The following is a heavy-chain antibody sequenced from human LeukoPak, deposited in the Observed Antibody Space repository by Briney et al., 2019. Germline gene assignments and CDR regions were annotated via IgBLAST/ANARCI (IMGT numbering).Heavy chain of an antibody. D-gene: IGHD1-26*01. CDR1: GYTLTSYA. CDR3: ARGLSGSYGAFDI. V-gene: IGHV1-3*01. CDR2: INAGNGNT. J-gene: IGHJ3*02. Sequence: ASVKVSCKASGYTLTSYAMHWVRQAPGQRLEWMGWINAGNGNTKYSQKFQGRVTITRDTSASTAYMELSSLRSEDTAVYYCARGLSGSYGAFDIWGQGTMVTVSS.